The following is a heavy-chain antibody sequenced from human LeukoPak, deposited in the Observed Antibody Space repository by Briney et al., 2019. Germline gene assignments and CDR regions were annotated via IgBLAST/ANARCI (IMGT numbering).Heavy chain of an antibody. V-gene: IGHV1-46*01. D-gene: IGHD3-22*01. CDR2: INPTGGST. CDR1: GYTFTSYY. Sequence: ASVKVSCKASGYTFTSYYMHWVRQAPGEGLEWMGIINPTGGSTSYAQKFQGRVTMTRDTSTSTVYMELSSLRSDDTAVYYCARVVVPDRHSDYWGQGTLVTVSS. J-gene: IGHJ4*02. CDR3: ARVVVPDRHSDY.